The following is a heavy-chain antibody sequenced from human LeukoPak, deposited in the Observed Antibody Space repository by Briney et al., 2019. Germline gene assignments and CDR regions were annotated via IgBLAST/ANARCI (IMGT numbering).Heavy chain of an antibody. D-gene: IGHD6-13*01. CDR1: GLTFSTYV. J-gene: IGHJ4*02. Sequence: GGSLRLSCAASGLTFSTYVMSWVRQAPGEGLEWVSIISASGTSTYYADSVKGRFTISRDNSKNTLYLQMNSLRAEDTAVYYCAKDASGYSSSWYDYFDYWGQGTLVTVSS. CDR2: ISASGTST. V-gene: IGHV3-23*01. CDR3: AKDASGYSSSWYDYFDY.